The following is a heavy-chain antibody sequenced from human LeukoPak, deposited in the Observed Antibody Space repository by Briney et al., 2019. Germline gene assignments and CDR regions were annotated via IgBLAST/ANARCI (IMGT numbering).Heavy chain of an antibody. Sequence: GGSLRLSCAASGFTFSSYAMSWVRQAPGKGLEWVSAISGSGGSTYYADSVKGRFTISRDNAKNSLYLQMNSLRAEDTALYYCANVSYYYGSGRHAFDIWGQGTMVTVSS. CDR2: ISGSGGST. CDR3: ANVSYYYGSGRHAFDI. V-gene: IGHV3-23*01. D-gene: IGHD3-10*01. CDR1: GFTFSSYA. J-gene: IGHJ3*02.